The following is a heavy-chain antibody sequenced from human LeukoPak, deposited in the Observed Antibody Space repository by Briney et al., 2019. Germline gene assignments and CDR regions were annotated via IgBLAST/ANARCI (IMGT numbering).Heavy chain of an antibody. Sequence: ASVKVSCKASGYTFTSYDINWVRQATGQGLEWMGWMNPNSGNTGYAQKFQGRVTMTRDTSISTAYMELSRLRSDDTAVYYCARDLEGTDYWGQGTLVTVSS. J-gene: IGHJ4*02. CDR1: GYTFTSYD. D-gene: IGHD1-1*01. CDR3: ARDLEGTDY. CDR2: MNPNSGNT. V-gene: IGHV1-8*01.